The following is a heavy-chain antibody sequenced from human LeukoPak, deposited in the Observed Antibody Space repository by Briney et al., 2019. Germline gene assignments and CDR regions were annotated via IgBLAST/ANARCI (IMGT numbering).Heavy chain of an antibody. V-gene: IGHV3-9*03. Sequence: PGRSLRLSCAASGFTFDDYAMQWVRQAPGKGLEWVSGISWNSGSIDYADSVKGRFTISRDNAKNSLYLQMNSLRAEDMALYYCAKAGGGYTSSSIDYWGREPWSPSPQ. CDR3: AKAGGGYTSSSIDY. J-gene: IGHJ4*02. CDR1: GFTFDDYA. CDR2: ISWNSGSI. D-gene: IGHD6-6*01.